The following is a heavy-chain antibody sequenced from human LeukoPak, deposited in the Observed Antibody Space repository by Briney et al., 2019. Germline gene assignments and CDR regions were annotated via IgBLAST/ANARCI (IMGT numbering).Heavy chain of an antibody. D-gene: IGHD6-13*01. CDR2: IYYSGSA. V-gene: IGHV4-59*01. CDR3: ASDVIAAPSDTLRH. J-gene: IGHJ4*02. CDR1: GGSISDYY. Sequence: SETLSLTCTVSGGSISDYYWSWIRQPPGKGLEWIGYIYYSGSANYNPSLKSRVTISVDTSKNQFSLKLSSVTAEDTAVYYCASDVIAAPSDTLRHWGQGTLVTVSS.